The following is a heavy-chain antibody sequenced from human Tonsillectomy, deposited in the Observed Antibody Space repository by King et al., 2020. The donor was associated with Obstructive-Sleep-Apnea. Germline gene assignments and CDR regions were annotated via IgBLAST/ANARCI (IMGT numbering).Heavy chain of an antibody. D-gene: IGHD5-24*01. V-gene: IGHV3-21*01. CDR3: ARDGGGRDDYSFDY. Sequence: VQLVESGGGLVKPGGSLGLSCAASGFTFSSYSMNWVRQAPGKGLEWVSSITSGSSYIYYADSVKGRFTISRDNAKNSLYLQMNSLRAEDTAVYYCARDGGGRDDYSFDYWGQGTLVTVSS. CDR1: GFTFSSYS. CDR2: ITSGSSYI. J-gene: IGHJ4*02.